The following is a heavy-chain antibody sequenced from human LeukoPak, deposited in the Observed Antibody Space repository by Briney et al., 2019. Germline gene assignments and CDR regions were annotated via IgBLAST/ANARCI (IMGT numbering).Heavy chain of an antibody. Sequence: SETLSLTCTVSGDSINSLDLWSWVRQPPGKGLEWIGEMYLSGTTHSNPSVKSRVTTSIDKSKNQFFLNLSSVTAADTAVYYCAGLVGRYSSGLYYYYFDYWGQGTLVTVSS. CDR1: GDSINSLDL. J-gene: IGHJ4*02. D-gene: IGHD3-22*01. V-gene: IGHV4-4*02. CDR2: MYLSGTT. CDR3: AGLVGRYSSGLYYYYFDY.